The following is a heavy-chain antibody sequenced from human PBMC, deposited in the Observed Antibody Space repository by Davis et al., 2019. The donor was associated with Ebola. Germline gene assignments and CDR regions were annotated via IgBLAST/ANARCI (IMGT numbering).Heavy chain of an antibody. V-gene: IGHV4-39*01. J-gene: IGHJ4*02. Sequence: MPSETLSLTCAVSGGSISSSNWWSWVRQPPGKGLEWIGSIYYSGSTYYNPSLKSRVTISVDTSKNQFSLKLSSVTAADTAVYYCARRTYYYDSSGYWFDYWGQGTLVTVSS. D-gene: IGHD3-22*01. CDR1: GGSISSSNW. CDR2: IYYSGST. CDR3: ARRTYYYDSSGYWFDY.